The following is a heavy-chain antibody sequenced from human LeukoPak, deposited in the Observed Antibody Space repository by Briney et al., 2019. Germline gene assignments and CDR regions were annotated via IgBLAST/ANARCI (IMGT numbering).Heavy chain of an antibody. CDR2: IKQDGSER. Sequence: GSLRLSCEASGFSMSVYWMSWVRQAPGKGLEWVGNIKQDGSERNYVDSVKGRFTISRDNAKKSLYLQMNSLRAEDTAVYYCARDWGAYYHFFDYWGQGTLVTVSS. D-gene: IGHD3-22*01. J-gene: IGHJ4*02. CDR1: GFSMSVYW. CDR3: ARDWGAYYHFFDY. V-gene: IGHV3-7*01.